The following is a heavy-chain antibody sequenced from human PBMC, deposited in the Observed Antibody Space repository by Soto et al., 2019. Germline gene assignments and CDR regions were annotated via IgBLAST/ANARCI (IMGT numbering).Heavy chain of an antibody. D-gene: IGHD6-19*01. V-gene: IGHV4-39*01. Sequence: ETLSLTCTVSGGSISSGDYSWGWIRQPPGESLEWIGTIYYHGNVYYISFCKIRLLISVVIFNNQLSLNLMCVTAADSAVYYCARHDGFSSGWIIDYWGHGTLVTVSS. J-gene: IGHJ4*01. CDR3: ARHDGFSSGWIIDY. CDR1: GGSISSGDYS. CDR2: IYYHGNV.